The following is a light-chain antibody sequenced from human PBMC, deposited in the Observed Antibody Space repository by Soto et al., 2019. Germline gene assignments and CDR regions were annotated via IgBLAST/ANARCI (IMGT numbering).Light chain of an antibody. CDR1: QSVHRN. V-gene: IGKV3-15*01. Sequence: EIVMTQSPATLSVSPGGRATLSCRTSQSVHRNSAWSQQRPGQAPRPLIYAASTRPTGIPPRYSGNGSGQEFTLHIDRLQSEDFAVYYCQQYNHWPRTFGQGTKV. CDR2: AAS. CDR3: QQYNHWPRT. J-gene: IGKJ1*01.